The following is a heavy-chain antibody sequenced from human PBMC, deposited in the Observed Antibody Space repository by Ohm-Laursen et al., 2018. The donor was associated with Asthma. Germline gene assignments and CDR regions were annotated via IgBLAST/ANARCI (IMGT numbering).Heavy chain of an antibody. V-gene: IGHV1-2*06. J-gene: IGHJ4*02. CDR2: MNSNSGDT. Sequence: GASVKVSCKASGYTFTGYFIHWVRQAPGQGLEWVGRMNSNSGDTNYGQKFAGRVTMTRDTSISTAYMELRSLISDDTAVYYCARESSSGSYYSWGQGTLVTVSS. CDR3: ARESSSGSYYS. CDR1: GYTFTGYF. D-gene: IGHD1-26*01.